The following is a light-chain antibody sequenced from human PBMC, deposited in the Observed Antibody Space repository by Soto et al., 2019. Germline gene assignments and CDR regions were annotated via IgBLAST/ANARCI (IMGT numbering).Light chain of an antibody. CDR1: QSISSH. J-gene: IGKJ4*01. CDR2: AAS. CDR3: QQSYSVPLT. Sequence: DIPMTQSPFSLSASVGDRVTITCRASQSISSHLNWYQQKPGRAPKLLIYAASSLQGGVPSRFSGSGSGSEFTLIISSLQPEDFATYYCQQSYSVPLTFAVRTKVEIK. V-gene: IGKV1-39*01.